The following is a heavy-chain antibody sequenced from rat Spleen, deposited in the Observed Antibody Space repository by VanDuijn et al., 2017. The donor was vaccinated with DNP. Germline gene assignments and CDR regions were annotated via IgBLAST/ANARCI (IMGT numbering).Heavy chain of an antibody. Sequence: EVQLVESGGGLVQPGRSLKLSCAASGFTFSHYDMAWVRQAPTKGLEGVASISTSGGSFYYRDSVKGRFTVSRDNAKSTLYLQMDSLRSEDTATYYCVTRNFDYNYFEYWGQGVIVTVSS. CDR2: ISTSGGSF. D-gene: IGHD1-2*01. CDR3: VTRNFDYNYFEY. CDR1: GFTFSHYD. J-gene: IGHJ2*01. V-gene: IGHV5-25*01.